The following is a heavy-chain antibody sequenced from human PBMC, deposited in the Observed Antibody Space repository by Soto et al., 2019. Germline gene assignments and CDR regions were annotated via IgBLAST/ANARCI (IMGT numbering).Heavy chain of an antibody. V-gene: IGHV3-53*04. D-gene: IGHD5-18*01. Sequence: PGGSLRLSCAASGFTVSSNYMSWVRQAPGKGLEWVSVIYSGGSTYYADSVKGRFTISRHNSKNTLYLQMNSLRAEDTAVYYCARDHGYGYPDRYFDYWGQGTLVTVSS. CDR2: IYSGGST. CDR3: ARDHGYGYPDRYFDY. J-gene: IGHJ4*02. CDR1: GFTVSSNY.